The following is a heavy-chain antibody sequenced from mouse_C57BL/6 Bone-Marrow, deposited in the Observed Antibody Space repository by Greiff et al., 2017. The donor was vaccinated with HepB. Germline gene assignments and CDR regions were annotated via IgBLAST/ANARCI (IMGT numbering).Heavy chain of an antibody. CDR1: GFTFSDYG. Sequence: DVHLVESGGGLVKPGGSLKLSCAASGFTFSDYGMHWVRQAPEKGLEWVAYISSGSSTIYYADTVKGRFTISRDNAKNTLFLQMTSLRSEDTAMYYCARKRITTDHYFDYWGQGTTLTVSS. V-gene: IGHV5-17*01. CDR3: ARKRITTDHYFDY. D-gene: IGHD2-4*01. CDR2: ISSGSSTI. J-gene: IGHJ2*01.